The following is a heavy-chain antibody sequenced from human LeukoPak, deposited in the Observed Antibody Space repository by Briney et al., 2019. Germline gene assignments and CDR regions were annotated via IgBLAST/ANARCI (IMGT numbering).Heavy chain of an antibody. D-gene: IGHD3-10*02. CDR2: FFQSEKS. J-gene: IGHJ4*02. V-gene: IGHV4-38-2*01. CDR3: ARVLPVPYLLDS. CDR1: GHSTTRGYY. Sequence: KASETLSLTGGISGHSTTRGYYWAWFRQSPGKGPEWIATFFQSEKSFYNASLESRVIMSLDTSKSQFSLNLTSMTAADTAVYYCARVLPVPYLLDSWGQGTHVTVSS.